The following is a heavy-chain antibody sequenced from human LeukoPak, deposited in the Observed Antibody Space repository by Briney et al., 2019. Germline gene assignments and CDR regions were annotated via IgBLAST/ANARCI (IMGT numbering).Heavy chain of an antibody. D-gene: IGHD3-10*01. CDR2: INHSGST. CDR1: GGSFSGYY. Sequence: KASETLSLTCAVYGGSFSGYYWSWIRQPPGKGLEWIGGINHSGSTNYNPSLKSRVTISVDTSKNQFSLKLSSVTAADTAVYYCARGNGITMVRGVNYGSNWFDPWGQGTLVTVSS. V-gene: IGHV4-34*01. CDR3: ARGNGITMVRGVNYGSNWFDP. J-gene: IGHJ5*02.